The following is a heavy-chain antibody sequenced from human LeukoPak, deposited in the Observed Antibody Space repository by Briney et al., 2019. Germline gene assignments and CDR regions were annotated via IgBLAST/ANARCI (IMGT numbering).Heavy chain of an antibody. D-gene: IGHD2-2*01. CDR2: ISAYNGNT. J-gene: IGHJ4*02. V-gene: IGHV1-18*01. CDR3: ARVDGVEYCSSASCYFVYYFDY. CDR1: GHTFTSYG. Sequence: ASVKVSSKASGHTFTSYGISWVRQAPGQGLEWMGWISAYNGNTNYAQKLQARVTMTTDTSTSTAYMELRSLRSDDTAVYYCARVDGVEYCSSASCYFVYYFDYWGQGTLVTVSS.